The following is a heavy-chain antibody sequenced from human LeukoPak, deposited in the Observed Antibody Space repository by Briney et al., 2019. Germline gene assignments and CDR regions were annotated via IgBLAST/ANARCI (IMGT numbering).Heavy chain of an antibody. CDR1: GYSFTRKW. CDR3: ARDCGGDCYSAEDAFDI. CDR2: IYPGDSDT. V-gene: IGHV5-51*01. Sequence: GESLKISCKGSGYSFTRKWIGWVRQMPGKGLEWMGIIYPGDSDTRYSPSFQGQVTISVDKSISTAYLQWSSLKASDTAMYYCARDCGGDCYSAEDAFDIWGQGTMVTVSS. J-gene: IGHJ3*02. D-gene: IGHD2-21*02.